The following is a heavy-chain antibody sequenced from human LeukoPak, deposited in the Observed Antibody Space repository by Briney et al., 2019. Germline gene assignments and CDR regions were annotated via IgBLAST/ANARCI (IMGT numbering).Heavy chain of an antibody. J-gene: IGHJ4*02. CDR3: ARVWELSFDY. CDR1: GFSVTTDH. Sequence: AGSLRLSCAASGFSVTTDHMSWVRQAPGEGLEWVSVIYNDGKTYHADSVKGRFTISRDNSKNTVHLQMNGLRGEDTAVYYCARVWELSFDYWGQGTLVTVSS. CDR2: IYNDGKT. V-gene: IGHV3-53*01. D-gene: IGHD1-26*01.